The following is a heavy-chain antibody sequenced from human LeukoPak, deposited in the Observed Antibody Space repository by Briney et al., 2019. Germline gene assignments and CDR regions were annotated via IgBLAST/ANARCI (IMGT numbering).Heavy chain of an antibody. CDR2: ISGGGGST. CDR3: AKLWSTSRGAFDI. CDR1: GFTFGSYA. Sequence: TGGSLRLSCAASGFTFGSYAMSWVRQAPGKGLQWVSSISGGGGSTYYADSVKGPFTISRDNSKNTLYLQMNSLRAEDTAVYYCAKLWSTSRGAFDIWGQGTMVTVSS. J-gene: IGHJ3*02. V-gene: IGHV3-23*01. D-gene: IGHD1-1*01.